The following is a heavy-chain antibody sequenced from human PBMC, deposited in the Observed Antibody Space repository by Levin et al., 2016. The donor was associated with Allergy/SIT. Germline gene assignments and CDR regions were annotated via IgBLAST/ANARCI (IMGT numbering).Heavy chain of an antibody. V-gene: IGHV3-21*01. CDR3: ARDHCGGGSCFQHLFDY. Sequence: LSLTCAASGFTFSTYYMNWVRQAPGKGLQWVSSISGRGGYIYYADSVKGRFTISRDNAKNSLYLQMNSLRAEDTAVYYCARDHCGGGSCFQHLFDYWGQGALVTVSS. CDR2: ISGRGGYI. D-gene: IGHD2-21*01. CDR1: GFTFSTYY. J-gene: IGHJ4*02.